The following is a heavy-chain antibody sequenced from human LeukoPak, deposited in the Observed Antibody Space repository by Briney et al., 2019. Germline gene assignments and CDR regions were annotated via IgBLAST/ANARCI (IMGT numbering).Heavy chain of an antibody. J-gene: IGHJ4*02. Sequence: GGSLRLSCAASGFTFSSYSMNWVRQAPGKGLEWVSSISSSSSYIYYADSVKGRFTISRDNAKNSLYLQMNSLRAEDTAVYYCARDPVGAPYFDYWGQGTLVTVS. CDR3: ARDPVGAPYFDY. CDR2: ISSSSSYI. CDR1: GFTFSSYS. D-gene: IGHD3-16*01. V-gene: IGHV3-21*01.